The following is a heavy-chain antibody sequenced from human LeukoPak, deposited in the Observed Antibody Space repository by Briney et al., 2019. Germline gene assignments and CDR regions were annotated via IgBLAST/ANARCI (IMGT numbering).Heavy chain of an antibody. CDR1: GYTFTSYY. D-gene: IGHD6-13*01. Sequence: ASVKVSCKASGYTFTSYYMLWVRQAPGHRLEWMGIINPSGGSTSYAQKFQGRVTMTRDTSTSTVYMQLSSLRSEDTAVYYCARDGWYSSSWYAPDYWVQGTQVTV. CDR3: ARDGWYSSSWYAPDY. V-gene: IGHV1-46*01. J-gene: IGHJ4*02. CDR2: INPSGGST.